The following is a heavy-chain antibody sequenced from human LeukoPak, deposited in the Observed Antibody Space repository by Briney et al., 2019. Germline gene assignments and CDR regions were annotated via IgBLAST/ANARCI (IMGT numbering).Heavy chain of an antibody. CDR2: IYYSGST. D-gene: IGHD1-1*01. V-gene: IGHV4-39*06. J-gene: IGHJ4*02. Sequence: SETLSLTCTVSGGSISNYYGGWIRQPPGEGLEWIGSIYYSGSTYYNSSLQSRVTISVHMSNNQFALKLSSVTAADTAVYYCTRATGARLIDYWGQGTLVTVSS. CDR1: GGSISNYY. CDR3: TRATGARLIDY.